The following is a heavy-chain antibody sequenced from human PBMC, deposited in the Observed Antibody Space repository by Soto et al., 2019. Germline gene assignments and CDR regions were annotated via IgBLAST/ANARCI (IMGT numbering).Heavy chain of an antibody. CDR1: GYSFTSYW. D-gene: IGHD3-22*01. V-gene: IGHV5-10-1*01. CDR3: ARRTYYYDSSGYYDDAIDI. Sequence: PGESLKISCKGSGYSFTSYWISWVRQMPGKGLEWMGRIDPSDSYTNYSPSFQGHVTISADKSISTAYLQWSSLKASDTAMYYCARRTYYYDSSGYYDDAIDISGQATMVSVSS. J-gene: IGHJ3*02. CDR2: IDPSDSYT.